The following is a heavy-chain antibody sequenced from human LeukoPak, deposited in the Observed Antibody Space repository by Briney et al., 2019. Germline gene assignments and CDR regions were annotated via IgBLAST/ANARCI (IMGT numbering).Heavy chain of an antibody. J-gene: IGHJ4*02. CDR2: INHSGST. V-gene: IGHV4-39*07. CDR3: ARGRRIRGIVKGYYFDY. CDR1: GGSISSSSYY. D-gene: IGHD3-22*01. Sequence: SETLSLTCTVSGGSISSSSYYWGWIRQPPGKGLEWIGEINHSGSTNYNPSLKSRVTISVDTSKNQFSLKLSSVTAADTAVYYCARGRRIRGIVKGYYFDYWGQGTLVTVSS.